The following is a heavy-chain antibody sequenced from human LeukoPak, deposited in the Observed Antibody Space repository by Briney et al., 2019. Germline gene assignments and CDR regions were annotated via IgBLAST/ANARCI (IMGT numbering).Heavy chain of an antibody. Sequence: GGSLRLSCTASGFTFGDYAMSWVRQAPGKGLEWVGFIRSKAYGGTTEYAASVKGRFTISRDNAKNSLYLQMNSLRAEDMALYYCAKDISGSYRRGAFDIWGQGTMVTVSS. CDR1: GFTFGDYA. J-gene: IGHJ3*02. V-gene: IGHV3-49*04. D-gene: IGHD1-26*01. CDR3: AKDISGSYRRGAFDI. CDR2: IRSKAYGGTT.